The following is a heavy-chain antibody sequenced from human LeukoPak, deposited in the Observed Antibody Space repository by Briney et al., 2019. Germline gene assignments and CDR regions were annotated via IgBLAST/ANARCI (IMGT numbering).Heavy chain of an antibody. CDR3: ARESYYDSSGYYGNYAFDI. CDR2: ISAISSSST. V-gene: IGHV3-48*04. J-gene: IGHJ3*02. CDR1: GFTFSSYS. D-gene: IGHD3-22*01. Sequence: PGGSLRLSCAASGFTFSSYSMNWVRQAPGKGLEWVSYISAISSSSTYYADSVKGRFTISRDNAKDSLYLQMNSLRAEDTAVYYCARESYYDSSGYYGNYAFDIWGQGTMVTVSS.